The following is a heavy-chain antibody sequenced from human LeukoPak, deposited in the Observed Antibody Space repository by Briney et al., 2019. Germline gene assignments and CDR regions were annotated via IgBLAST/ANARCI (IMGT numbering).Heavy chain of an antibody. V-gene: IGHV3-30*18. CDR3: AKDWEQLDY. Sequence: GRSLRLSCAASGFTFSSYGMHWVRQAPGKGLEWVAVISYDGSNKYYADSVKDRFTISRDNSKNTLYLQMNSLRAEDTAVYYCAKDWEQLDYWGQGTLVTVSS. CDR2: ISYDGSNK. J-gene: IGHJ4*02. CDR1: GFTFSSYG. D-gene: IGHD1-26*01.